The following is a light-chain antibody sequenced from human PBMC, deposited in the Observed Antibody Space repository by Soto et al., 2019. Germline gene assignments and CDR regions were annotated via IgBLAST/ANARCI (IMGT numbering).Light chain of an antibody. J-gene: IGLJ1*01. Sequence: QLVLTQSPSASASLGASVKLTCTLSSGHSNYAIAWHQQQPENGPRYLMKVNSDGSHSKGDGIPDRFSGSSSGAERYLTISSLQSEDEADYFCQNWGTGMLVFGTGTKLTVL. CDR2: VNSDGSH. CDR1: SGHSNYA. CDR3: QNWGTGMLV. V-gene: IGLV4-69*01.